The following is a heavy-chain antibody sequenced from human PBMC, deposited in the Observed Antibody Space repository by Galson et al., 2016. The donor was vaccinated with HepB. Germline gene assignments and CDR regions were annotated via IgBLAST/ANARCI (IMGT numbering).Heavy chain of an antibody. CDR3: ARSPQWLEHFDY. V-gene: IGHV1-46*01. CDR2: INPTGSST. D-gene: IGHD6-19*01. CDR1: GYTLTNYY. J-gene: IGHJ4*02. Sequence: SVKVSCKASGYTLTNYYMHWVRQAPGQGLQWMGIINPTGSSTSYAQKFQGRVTLTRDTSTSTVYMELSSLRSEDTAVYYCARSPQWLEHFDYWGQGTLVTVSS.